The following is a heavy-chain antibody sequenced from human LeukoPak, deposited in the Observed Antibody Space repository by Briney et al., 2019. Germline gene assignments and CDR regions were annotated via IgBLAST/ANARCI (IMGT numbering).Heavy chain of an antibody. J-gene: IGHJ5*02. D-gene: IGHD2-8*01. Sequence: GGSLRLSCVASGFTFSSSWMDWVRQAPGKGLEWVANIDLDGSKKNYVDSVKGRFTISRDNGKSSLHLQMNSLRAEDTAVYYCARGLSNGGSPYTWFGPWGQGTLVTVSS. CDR1: GFTFSSSW. CDR2: IDLDGSKK. CDR3: ARGLSNGGSPYTWFGP. V-gene: IGHV3-7*04.